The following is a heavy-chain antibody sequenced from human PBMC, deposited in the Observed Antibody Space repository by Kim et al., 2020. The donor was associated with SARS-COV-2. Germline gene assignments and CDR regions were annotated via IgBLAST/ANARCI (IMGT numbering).Heavy chain of an antibody. V-gene: IGHV4-39*01. CDR3: ARQPRKNWFDP. Sequence: STYYKSALQSRVTISVDTSKSQFSRKLTSVAAADTAVEYCARQPRKNWFDPWGQGTLVTVSS. J-gene: IGHJ5*02. CDR2: ST.